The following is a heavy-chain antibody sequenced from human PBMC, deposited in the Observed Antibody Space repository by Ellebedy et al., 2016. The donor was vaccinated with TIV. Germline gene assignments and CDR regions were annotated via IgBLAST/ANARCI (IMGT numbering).Heavy chain of an antibody. J-gene: IGHJ4*02. V-gene: IGHV3-30*03. CDR1: GFTFSAYG. Sequence: GGSLRLSCAASGFTFSAYGIHWVRQTPGKGLEWVAGISYDGSHEQYAYSVKGRFSISRDNSKNTVLVQMDSLRTEDTAVYFCARGGVGIWSGYPLDYWGRGTPVTVSS. CDR2: ISYDGSHE. CDR3: ARGGVGIWSGYPLDY. D-gene: IGHD3-3*01.